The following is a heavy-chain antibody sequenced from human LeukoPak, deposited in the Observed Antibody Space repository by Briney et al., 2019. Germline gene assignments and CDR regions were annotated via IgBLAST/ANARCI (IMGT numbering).Heavy chain of an antibody. D-gene: IGHD3-3*01. V-gene: IGHV3-21*01. CDR3: ARDTMNSWDFWSGYLHY. CDR1: GSTFSSYS. CDR2: ISSSSSYI. Sequence: GGSLRLSCAASGSTFSSYSMNWVRQAPGKGLEWVSSISSSSSYIYYADSVKGRFTISRDNAKNSLYLQMNSLRAEDTAVYYCARDTMNSWDFWSGYLHYWGQGTLVTVSS. J-gene: IGHJ4*02.